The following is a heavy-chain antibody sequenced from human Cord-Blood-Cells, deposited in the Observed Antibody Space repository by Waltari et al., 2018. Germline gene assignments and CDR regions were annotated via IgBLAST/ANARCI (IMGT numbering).Heavy chain of an antibody. D-gene: IGHD2-8*01. CDR3: ARDFNGGGYFDL. CDR2: ISYDGSNK. V-gene: IGHV3-30-3*01. J-gene: IGHJ2*01. CDR1: GFPFSSYA. Sequence: QVQLVESGGGVVQPGRSLRLSCAASGFPFSSYAMHWVRQAPGKGLEWVAVISYDGSNKYYADSVKGRFTISRDNSKNTLYLQMNSPRAEDTAVYYCARDFNGGGYFDLWGRGTLVTVSS.